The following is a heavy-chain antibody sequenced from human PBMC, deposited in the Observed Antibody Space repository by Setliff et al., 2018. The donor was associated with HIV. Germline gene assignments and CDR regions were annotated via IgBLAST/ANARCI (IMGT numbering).Heavy chain of an antibody. CDR1: SGSIHSGSYY. D-gene: IGHD2-15*01. CDR3: ARVGGKGYSNFLDS. CDR2: IYTSGST. Sequence: SETLSLTCIVSSGSIHSGSYYWSWIRQPVGKGLEWIGRIYTSGSTDYNPSLKSRVAISVDTSKNHFSLNLTSVTAADTAIYFCARVGGKGYSNFLDSWGQGTLVTVSS. V-gene: IGHV4-61*02. J-gene: IGHJ4*02.